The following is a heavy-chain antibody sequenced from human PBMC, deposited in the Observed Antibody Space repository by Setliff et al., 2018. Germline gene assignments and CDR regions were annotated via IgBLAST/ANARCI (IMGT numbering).Heavy chain of an antibody. CDR3: AQKHQRASWAFNP. Sequence: GESLTISCKESRDSFTNYWIIWVRQVPGKGLEWMGMIFPADADTRCNPSFKGQVTMSLDRSITTAYLQWDSLKASDTAIYYCAQKHQRASWAFNPWGQGTLVTVS. CDR2: IFPADADT. J-gene: IGHJ5*02. D-gene: IGHD2-2*01. V-gene: IGHV5-51*01. CDR1: RDSFTNYW.